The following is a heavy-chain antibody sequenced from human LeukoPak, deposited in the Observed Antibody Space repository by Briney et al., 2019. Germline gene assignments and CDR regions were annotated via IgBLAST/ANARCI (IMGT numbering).Heavy chain of an antibody. V-gene: IGHV4-39*01. CDR3: ARVVRDGSGYNYYFDY. CDR1: GGSISRIIYY. Sequence: TSETLSLTCTVSGGSISRIIYYWGGIRQPPGKGLECIGSIYYTGSTYYTPSLRSRVTISVDTSKNQFSLKLSAVTAADTAVYYCARVVRDGSGYNYYFDYWGQGTLVTVSS. D-gene: IGHD3-22*01. CDR2: IYYTGST. J-gene: IGHJ4*02.